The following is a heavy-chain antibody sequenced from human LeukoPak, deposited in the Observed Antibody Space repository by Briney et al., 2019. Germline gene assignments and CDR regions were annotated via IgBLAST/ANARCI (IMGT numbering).Heavy chain of an antibody. V-gene: IGHV4-30-4*01. CDR2: ISNSGST. D-gene: IGHD3-22*01. J-gene: IGHJ4*02. CDR3: ARDHWYYDSSGYFHAFDY. Sequence: PSETLSLTCTVSHGTISSGDYCGHWIRQPPGKGLEWIGYISNSGSTYYNPSLKSRVTISLDKSKSQFSLQLSSVTAADTAVYYCARDHWYYDSSGYFHAFDYWGQGTLVTVSS. CDR1: HGTISSGDYC.